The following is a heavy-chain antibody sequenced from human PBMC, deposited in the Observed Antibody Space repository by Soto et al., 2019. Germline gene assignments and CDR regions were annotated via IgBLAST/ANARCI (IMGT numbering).Heavy chain of an antibody. Sequence: PSETLSLTCSVSGASIRSGGYYWSWLRQSPGKGLEWIGHIYYTGSTFYSPSLKSRLTISLDTSKNQLSLGLRSVTAADTAMYYCARIEMASIKWGRGTLVTVSS. CDR2: IYYTGST. J-gene: IGHJ4*02. V-gene: IGHV4-31*03. CDR3: ARIEMASIK. CDR1: GASIRSGGYY.